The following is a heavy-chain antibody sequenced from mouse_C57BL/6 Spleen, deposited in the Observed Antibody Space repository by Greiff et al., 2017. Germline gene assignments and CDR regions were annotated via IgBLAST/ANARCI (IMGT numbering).Heavy chain of an antibody. CDR1: GFTFTDYY. J-gene: IGHJ2*01. D-gene: IGHD2-5*01. CDR3: ARYWGDSIDY. V-gene: IGHV7-3*01. CDR2: IRNKANGYTT. Sequence: DVMLVESGGGLVQPGGSLSLSCAASGFTFTDYYMSWVRQPPGKALEWLGFIRNKANGYTTEYSASVKGRFTISRDNSQSILYLQMNALRAEDSATYYCARYWGDSIDYWGQGTTLTVSS.